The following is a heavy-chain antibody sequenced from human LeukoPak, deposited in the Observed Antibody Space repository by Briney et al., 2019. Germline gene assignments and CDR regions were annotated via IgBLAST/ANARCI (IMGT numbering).Heavy chain of an antibody. Sequence: GESLKISCQGSGNTFTNYWVAWVRQMPGKGLEWMGIIYPGDSDTRYSPSFQGQVTISADKSISTAYLQWSSLKASDTAMYYCARLDYIAAQYMDVWGKGTTVTVSS. CDR2: IYPGDSDT. V-gene: IGHV5-51*01. CDR1: GNTFTNYW. CDR3: ARLDYIAAQYMDV. D-gene: IGHD6-6*01. J-gene: IGHJ6*03.